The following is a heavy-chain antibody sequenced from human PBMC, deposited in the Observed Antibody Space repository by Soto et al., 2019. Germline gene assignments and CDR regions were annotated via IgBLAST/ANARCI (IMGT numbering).Heavy chain of an antibody. D-gene: IGHD2-2*01. V-gene: IGHV4-39*07. CDR3: ARAVYCTTANCWDDFHYYHIDV. CDR2: IYYSGST. CDR1: AHSISSSIYY. Sequence: PSEPQSLTGPASAHSISSSIYYLGWIRPPPGKGLEWIGSIYYSGSTYYNPSLKSRVTISVDTSKNQLSLKLTSVTAADTAVYYCARAVYCTTANCWDDFHYYHIDVWGQGTAVTVSS. J-gene: IGHJ6*02.